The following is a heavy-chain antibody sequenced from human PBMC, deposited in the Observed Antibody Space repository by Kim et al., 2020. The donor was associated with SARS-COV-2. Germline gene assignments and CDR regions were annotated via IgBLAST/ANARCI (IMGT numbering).Heavy chain of an antibody. CDR2: IYSGGSST. CDR1: GFTFSSYA. D-gene: IGHD2-15*01. V-gene: IGHV3-23*03. Sequence: GGSLRLSCAASGFTFSSYAMSWVRQAPGKGLEWVSVIYSGGSSTYYADSVKGRFTISRDNSKNTLYLQMNSLRAEDTAVYYCAKDTGYCSGGSCSVGYYGMDVWGQGTTVTVSS. J-gene: IGHJ6*02. CDR3: AKDTGYCSGGSCSVGYYGMDV.